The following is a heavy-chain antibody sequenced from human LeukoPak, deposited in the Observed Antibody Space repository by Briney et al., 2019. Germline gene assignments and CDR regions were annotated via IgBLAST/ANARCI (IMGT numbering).Heavy chain of an antibody. D-gene: IGHD3-3*01. V-gene: IGHV4-59*01. J-gene: IGHJ5*02. CDR3: ARNQYYDFWTNWFDP. CDR1: GGSISSYY. CDR2: IYYSGST. Sequence: SETLSLTCTVSGGSISSYYWNWIRQPPGKGLEWIGYIYYSGSTNYNPSLKSRVTISVDTSKNQFSLKLSSVTAADTAVYYCARNQYYDFWTNWFDPWGQGTLVTVSS.